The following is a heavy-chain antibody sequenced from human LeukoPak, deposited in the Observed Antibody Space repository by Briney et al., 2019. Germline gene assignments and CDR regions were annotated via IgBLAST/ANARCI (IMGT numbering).Heavy chain of an antibody. CDR3: AREALRRSYYGMDV. CDR1: GFTFSTYW. Sequence: GGSLRLSCAASGFTFSTYWMSWVRQAPGKGLEWVSYISSSGSGGNTIYYADSVQGRFTISRDNAKNSLFLQMNSLRAEDTAVYYCAREALRRSYYGMDVWGLGTTVTVSS. V-gene: IGHV3-11*01. D-gene: IGHD2-15*01. J-gene: IGHJ6*02. CDR2: ISSSGSGGNTI.